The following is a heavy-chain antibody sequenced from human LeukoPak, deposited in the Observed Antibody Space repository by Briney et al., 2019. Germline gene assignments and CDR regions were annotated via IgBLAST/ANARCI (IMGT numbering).Heavy chain of an antibody. J-gene: IGHJ3*02. CDR3: ARVSYYYDSSGQGVNAFDI. CDR2: IYSSGST. D-gene: IGHD3-22*01. CDR1: GGSISGYY. V-gene: IGHV4-4*07. Sequence: SETLSLTCTVSGGSISGYYWSWIRQPAGKGLDWIGRIYSSGSTDYNPSLKSRVTMSVDTSKNQFSLKLSSVTAADTAVYYCARVSYYYDSSGQGVNAFDIWGQGTMVTVSS.